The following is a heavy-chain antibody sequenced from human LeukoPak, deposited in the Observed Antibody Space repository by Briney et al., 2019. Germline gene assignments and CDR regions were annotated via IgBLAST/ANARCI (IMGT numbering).Heavy chain of an antibody. D-gene: IGHD3-10*01. CDR2: IYHSGST. Sequence: NPSGTLSLTCAVSGGSISSSNWWSWVRQPPGKGLEWIGEIYHSGSTNYNPSLKSRVTISVDKSKNQFSLKLSSVTAADTAVYYCARAYGSGSYYKYYFDYWGQGTLVTVSS. V-gene: IGHV4-4*02. CDR3: ARAYGSGSYYKYYFDY. J-gene: IGHJ4*02. CDR1: GGSISSSNW.